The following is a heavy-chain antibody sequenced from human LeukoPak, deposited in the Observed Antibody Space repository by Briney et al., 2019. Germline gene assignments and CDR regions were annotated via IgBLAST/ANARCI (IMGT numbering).Heavy chain of an antibody. CDR1: GYTFTGYY. CDR3: ARVYYDFWSGYPPFDY. Sequence: ASVKVSCKASGYTFTGYYMHWVRQAPGQGLEWMGWINPNSGGTNYAQKFQGRVTMTRDTSISTAYMELSRLRSDDTAVYYCARVYYDFWSGYPPFDYWGQGALVTASS. CDR2: INPNSGGT. D-gene: IGHD3-3*01. J-gene: IGHJ4*02. V-gene: IGHV1-2*02.